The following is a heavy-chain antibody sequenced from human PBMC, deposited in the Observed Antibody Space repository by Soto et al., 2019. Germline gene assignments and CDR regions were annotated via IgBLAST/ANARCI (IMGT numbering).Heavy chain of an antibody. J-gene: IGHJ4*02. CDR3: AGGAGWIHDY. CDR1: GFTFSNYW. Sequence: EVQLVESGGGLVQPGGSLRLSCAASGFTFSNYWVNRVRQAPGKGLEWVANIKQDGSETYYVASVKGRFTISRDNTKNLLYLQMNSLRAEDTAVYYCAGGAGWIHDYWGQGTLVTVSP. CDR2: IKQDGSET. V-gene: IGHV3-7*04. D-gene: IGHD5-18*01.